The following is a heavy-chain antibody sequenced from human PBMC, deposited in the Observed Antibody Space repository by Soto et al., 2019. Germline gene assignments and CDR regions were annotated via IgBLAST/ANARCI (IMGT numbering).Heavy chain of an antibody. CDR3: AAQNPQFTLAEVIVTLDYYYGMDV. J-gene: IGHJ6*02. CDR2: ISSSRSYI. CDR1: GYTFSSYS. V-gene: IGHV3-21*01. D-gene: IGHD3-16*02. Sequence: EVQLVESGGGLVKPGGSLRLSCAASGYTFSSYSMNWVRQAPGKGREWVSSISSSRSYIYYADSVRGRFTISRDNAKNSLYLQRNHQKDEDPAEYYAAAQNPQFTLAEVIVTLDYYYGMDVRGQGTTVTVSS.